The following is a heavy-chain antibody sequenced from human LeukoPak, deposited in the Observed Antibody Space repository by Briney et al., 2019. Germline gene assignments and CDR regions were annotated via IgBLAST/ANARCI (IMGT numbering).Heavy chain of an antibody. CDR3: ARVRLRGPSPDEFDY. CDR1: GGSISSYY. V-gene: IGHV4-59*01. J-gene: IGHJ4*02. CDR2: IYYSGST. Sequence: SETLSLTCTVSGGSISSYYWSWLRQPPGKGLKWLGYIYYSGSTNYNPSLKSRVTISVDTSKNQFSLKLSSVTAADTAVYYCARVRLRGPSPDEFDYWGQGTLVTVSS. D-gene: IGHD3-16*01.